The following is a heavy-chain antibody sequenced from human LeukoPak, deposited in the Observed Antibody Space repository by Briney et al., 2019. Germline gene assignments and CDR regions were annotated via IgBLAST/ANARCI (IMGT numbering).Heavy chain of an antibody. Sequence: GSLRLSCAASGFSFSTYGMSWVRQAPGKGLEWVSAISGSSASTYYADSVRGRFTISRDNSKNTLYLQMNSLRAEDTAIYYCASRYSTYLDFWGQGTLVTVSS. CDR1: GFSFSTYG. CDR2: ISGSSAST. CDR3: ASRYSTYLDF. J-gene: IGHJ4*02. D-gene: IGHD2-15*01. V-gene: IGHV3-23*01.